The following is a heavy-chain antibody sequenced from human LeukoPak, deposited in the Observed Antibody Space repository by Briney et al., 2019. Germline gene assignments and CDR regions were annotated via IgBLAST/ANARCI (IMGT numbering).Heavy chain of an antibody. CDR2: IIPIFGTA. J-gene: IGHJ5*02. Sequence: SVKVSCKASGGTFSSYAISWVRQAPGQGLEWMGGIIPIFGTANYAQKFQGRVTITADESTSTAYMELSSLRPEDTAVYYCAKLGEFGVVRGWFDPWGQGTLVTVSS. CDR1: GGTFSSYA. V-gene: IGHV1-69*13. CDR3: AKLGEFGVVRGWFDP. D-gene: IGHD3-3*01.